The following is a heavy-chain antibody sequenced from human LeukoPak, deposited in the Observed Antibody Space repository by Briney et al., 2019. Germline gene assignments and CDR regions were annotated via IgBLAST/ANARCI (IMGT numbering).Heavy chain of an antibody. CDR2: INWNGGST. CDR3: ARQPPVGYDSSGYYYLGSDY. D-gene: IGHD3-22*01. CDR1: GFTLDDYG. V-gene: IGHV3-20*04. Sequence: PGGSLRLSCAASGFTLDDYGMSWVRQAPGKGLEWVSGINWNGGSTGYADSVKGRFTISRDNAKNSLYLQMNSLRAEDTALYYCARQPPVGYDSSGYYYLGSDYWGQGTLVTVSS. J-gene: IGHJ4*02.